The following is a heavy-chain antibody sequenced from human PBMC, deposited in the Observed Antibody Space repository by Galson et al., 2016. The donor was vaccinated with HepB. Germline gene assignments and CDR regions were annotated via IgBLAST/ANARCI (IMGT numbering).Heavy chain of an antibody. CDR3: ARDAGWSDALDI. J-gene: IGHJ3*02. CDR2: MSYTGSDK. CDR1: GFTMTTYV. D-gene: IGHD6-19*01. Sequence: SLRLSCAASGFTMTTYVIHWLRQAPGKGLEWVAVMSYTGSDKYYTASVKGRFTISRDNPKGTLYLQMKSLRTDDTALYYCARDAGWSDALDIWGQGTMVTVSS. V-gene: IGHV3-30-3*01.